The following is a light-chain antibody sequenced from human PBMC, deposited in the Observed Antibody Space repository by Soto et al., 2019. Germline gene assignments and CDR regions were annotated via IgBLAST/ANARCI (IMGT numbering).Light chain of an antibody. CDR3: QQYGGSLKWA. J-gene: IGKJ1*01. CDR1: QSIARSY. CDR2: ATS. V-gene: IGKV3-20*01. Sequence: EIVLTQSPGTLSLSPGERATLSCRASQSIARSYLVWYQQRPGQAPRILIYATSSSATGITDRFSGSGSGTYFTLTIRRLEPGDFAVYYCQQYGGSLKWAFGQGTKVEFK.